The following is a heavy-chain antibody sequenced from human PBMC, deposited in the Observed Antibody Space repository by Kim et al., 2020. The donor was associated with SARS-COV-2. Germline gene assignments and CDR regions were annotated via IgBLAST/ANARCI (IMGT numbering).Heavy chain of an antibody. D-gene: IGHD6-13*01. V-gene: IGHV3-33*06. CDR3: AKDQMAAVYYFDY. J-gene: IGHJ4*02. Sequence: SSESVKGRFTIYRDNYKNAVYLQINSLRAEDTAVYYCAKDQMAAVYYFDYWGQGTLVTVSS.